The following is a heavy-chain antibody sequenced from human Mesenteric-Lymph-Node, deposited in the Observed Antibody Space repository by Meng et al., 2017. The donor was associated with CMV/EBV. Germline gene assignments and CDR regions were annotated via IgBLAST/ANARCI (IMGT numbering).Heavy chain of an antibody. D-gene: IGHD3-3*01. J-gene: IGHJ3*02. V-gene: IGHV3-9*01. CDR1: GFTFNDYA. Sequence: GGSLRLSCAASGFTFNDYAMHWVRQAPGKGLEWVSGISWNSGRIGYADSVKGRFTISRDNAKNSLYLQMNSLRAEDTALYYCAKGVLRFLEWSRSNAFDIWGQGTMVTVSS. CDR3: AKGVLRFLEWSRSNAFDI. CDR2: ISWNSGRI.